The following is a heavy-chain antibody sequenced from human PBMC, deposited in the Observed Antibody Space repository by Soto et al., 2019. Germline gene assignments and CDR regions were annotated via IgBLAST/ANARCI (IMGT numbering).Heavy chain of an antibody. J-gene: IGHJ6*02. Sequence: QVQLVQSGAEVKKPGSSVKVSCKASGGTFSSYAISWVRQAPGQGLEWMGGIIPIFGTANYAQKFQGRVTITADESTSTAYMELSSLSSGDTAVYYCARDPGGQGDYYYGLDVWGQGTTVTVSS. CDR3: ARDPGGQGDYYYGLDV. CDR1: GGTFSSYA. V-gene: IGHV1-69*01. D-gene: IGHD3-10*01. CDR2: IIPIFGTA.